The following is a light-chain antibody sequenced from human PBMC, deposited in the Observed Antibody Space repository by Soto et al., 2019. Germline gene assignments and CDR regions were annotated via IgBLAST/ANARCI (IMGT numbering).Light chain of an antibody. Sequence: QSVLTQPPSASGTPGQRVTISCSGSSSNIGSNTVNWYQQLPGTAPKLLIDSHDQRPSGVPDRFSGSKSDTSASLAISGLQSQDEADYYCAAWDDSLNGWVFGGGTKVTVL. CDR2: SHD. V-gene: IGLV1-44*01. CDR3: AAWDDSLNGWV. J-gene: IGLJ3*02. CDR1: SSNIGSNT.